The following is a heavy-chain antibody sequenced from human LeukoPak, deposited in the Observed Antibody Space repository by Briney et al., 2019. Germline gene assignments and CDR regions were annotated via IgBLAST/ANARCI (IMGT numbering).Heavy chain of an antibody. Sequence: PGGSLRLSCAASGFTVSGNYMSWVRQAPGTRLEWVSVIYNDGSTYYAASVKGRFTISRDNFMNTLFLEMNSLRAEDTAIYYCAKMKGHPLPKYYMDVWGQGTTVTVSS. CDR2: IYNDGST. J-gene: IGHJ6*01. CDR1: GFTVSGNY. V-gene: IGHV3-66*01. CDR3: AKMKGHPLPKYYMDV. D-gene: IGHD1-26*01.